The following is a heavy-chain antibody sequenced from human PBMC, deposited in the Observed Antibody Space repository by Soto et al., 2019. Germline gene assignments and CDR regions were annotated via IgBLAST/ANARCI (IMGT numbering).Heavy chain of an antibody. CDR3: ARDRERQKTEWFTTYDAFDI. Sequence: ASVKVSCKASGGTFSSYAISWVRQAPGQGLEWMGGIIPIFGTANYAQKFQGRVTITADESTSTAYMELSSLRSEDTAVYYCARDRERQKTEWFTTYDAFDIWGQGTMVTVSS. CDR2: IIPIFGTA. J-gene: IGHJ3*02. D-gene: IGHD3-3*01. CDR1: GGTFSSYA. V-gene: IGHV1-69*13.